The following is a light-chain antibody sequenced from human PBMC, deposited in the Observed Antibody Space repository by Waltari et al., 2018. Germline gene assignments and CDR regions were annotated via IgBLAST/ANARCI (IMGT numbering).Light chain of an antibody. Sequence: DIQITQSPSSLSASVGDRVTITCRASQSISSYLNWYQQKPGNAPKLLIYAASSLQSGVPSKFSGSGSRTDFTLTISSLQPEDFATYYCQQSYSTPLTLGHGTKVQTK. V-gene: IGKV1-39*01. CDR2: AAS. CDR3: QQSYSTPLT. CDR1: QSISSY. J-gene: IGKJ1*01.